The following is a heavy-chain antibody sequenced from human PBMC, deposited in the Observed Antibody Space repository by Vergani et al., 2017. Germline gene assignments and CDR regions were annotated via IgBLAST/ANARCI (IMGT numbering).Heavy chain of an antibody. J-gene: IGHJ3*02. Sequence: QVQLQESGPGLVKPPGTLSLTCAVSGGYISSSNWWSLVRQPPGKGLEWIGEIYHSGSTNYNPSLKSRVTISVDQSKNQFSLKLSSVTAADTAVYYCARDSPRSGWPHDAFDIWSQGTMVTVYS. D-gene: IGHD6-19*01. V-gene: IGHV4-4*03. CDR3: ARDSPRSGWPHDAFDI. CDR2: IYHSGST. CDR1: GGYISSSNW.